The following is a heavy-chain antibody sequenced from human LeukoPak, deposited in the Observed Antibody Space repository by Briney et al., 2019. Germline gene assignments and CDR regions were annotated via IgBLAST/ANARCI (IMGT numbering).Heavy chain of an antibody. D-gene: IGHD6-13*01. CDR2: IYTSGST. CDR3: ARGPAAGTSGFDP. V-gene: IGHV4-61*02. Sequence: PSETLSLTCTVSGGSISSGSYYWSWIRQPAGKGLEWIGRIYTSGSTNYNPSLRGRVTISVDTSKNQFSLKLSSVTAADTAVYYCARGPAAGTSGFDPWGQGTLVTVSS. J-gene: IGHJ5*02. CDR1: GGSISSGSYY.